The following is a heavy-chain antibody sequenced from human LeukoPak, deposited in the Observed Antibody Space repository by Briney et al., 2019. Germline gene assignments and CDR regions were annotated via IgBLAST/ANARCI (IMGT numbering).Heavy chain of an antibody. CDR3: AREKYCSGGSCYSEGFDY. CDR2: INPDSGGT. D-gene: IGHD2-15*01. V-gene: IGHV1-2*02. J-gene: IGHJ4*02. CDR1: GYTFTGYY. Sequence: ASVKVSCKASGYTFTGYYIHWVRQAPGQRPEWLGWINPDSGGTKYAQKFQGRVTMTRDTSISTAYMELNRLRSDDTAVYYCAREKYCSGGSCYSEGFDYWGQGTLVTVSS.